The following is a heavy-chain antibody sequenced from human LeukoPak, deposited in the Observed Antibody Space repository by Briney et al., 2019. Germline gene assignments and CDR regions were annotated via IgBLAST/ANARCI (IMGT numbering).Heavy chain of an antibody. Sequence: GGSLRLSCAASGFTFSGYWMSWVRQAPGKGLEWVANIKQDGSEKYYVDSVKGRFTISRDNAKNSLYLQMNSLRAEDTAVYYCARAQVPAAMDYWGQGTLVTVPS. J-gene: IGHJ4*02. CDR1: GFTFSGYW. CDR3: ARAQVPAAMDY. V-gene: IGHV3-7*03. CDR2: IKQDGSEK. D-gene: IGHD2-2*01.